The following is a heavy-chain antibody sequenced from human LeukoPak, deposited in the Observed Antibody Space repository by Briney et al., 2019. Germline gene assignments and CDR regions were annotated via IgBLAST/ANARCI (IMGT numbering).Heavy chain of an antibody. Sequence: PSQTLSLICTVSGGSTSSGDYYWSWIRQPPGKGLEWIGYIYYSGSTYYNPSLKSRVTISVDTSKNQFSLKLSSVTAADTAVYYCARYSVVVVPAAITSNYYYYYYMDVWGKGTTVTVSS. CDR2: IYYSGST. CDR1: GGSTSSGDYY. CDR3: ARYSVVVVPAAITSNYYYYYYMDV. V-gene: IGHV4-30-4*08. D-gene: IGHD2-2*02. J-gene: IGHJ6*03.